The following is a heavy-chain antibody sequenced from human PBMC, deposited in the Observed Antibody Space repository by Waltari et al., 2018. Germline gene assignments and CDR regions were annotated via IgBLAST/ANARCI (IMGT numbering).Heavy chain of an antibody. CDR1: GSTFTDYY. V-gene: IGHV1-69-2*01. CDR2: VDPEDGET. D-gene: IGHD2-15*01. CDR3: ATASRLLLGGDHAFDI. J-gene: IGHJ3*02. Sequence: EVQLVQSGAEVKKPGATVKISCKVSGSTFTDYYMPWVQQAPGKGLEWMGLVDPEDGETIYAEKFQGRVTITADTSTDTAYMELSSLRSEDTAVYYCATASRLLLGGDHAFDIWGQGTMVTVSS.